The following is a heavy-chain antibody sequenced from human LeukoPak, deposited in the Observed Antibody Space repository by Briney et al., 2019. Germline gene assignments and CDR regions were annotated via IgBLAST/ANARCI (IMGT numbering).Heavy chain of an antibody. J-gene: IGHJ5*02. CDR3: ARAMIGYCSSTSCHLPTNWFDP. CDR1: GGSISSYY. Sequence: PSETPSLTCTVSGGSISSYYWSWIRQPPGKGLEWIGYIYYSGSTNYNPSLKSRVTISVDTSKNQFSLKLSSVTAADTAVYYCARAMIGYCSSTSCHLPTNWFDPWGQGTLVTVSS. CDR2: IYYSGST. V-gene: IGHV4-59*01. D-gene: IGHD2-2*01.